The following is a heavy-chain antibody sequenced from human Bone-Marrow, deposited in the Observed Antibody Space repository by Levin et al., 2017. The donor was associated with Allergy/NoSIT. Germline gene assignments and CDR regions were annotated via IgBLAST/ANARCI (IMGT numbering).Heavy chain of an antibody. CDR2: ISSSSSYI. CDR1: GFTFSSYS. CDR3: ARVSITTSYYYYGMDV. J-gene: IGHJ6*02. Sequence: NPGGSLRLSCAASGFTFSSYSMNWVRQAPGKGLEWVSSISSSSSYIYYADSVKGRFTISRDNAKNSLYLQMNSLRAEDTAVYYCARVSITTSYYYYGMDVWGQGTTVTVSS. D-gene: IGHD1-1*01. V-gene: IGHV3-21*01.